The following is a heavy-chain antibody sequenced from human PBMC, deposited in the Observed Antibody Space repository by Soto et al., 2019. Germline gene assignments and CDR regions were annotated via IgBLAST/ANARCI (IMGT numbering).Heavy chain of an antibody. Sequence: SSETLSLTCTVSGGSISSGDYYWSWIRQPPGKGLEWIGYIYYSGSTYYNPSLKSRVTISVDTSKNHFSLRLTSMTAADTAVYYCATVLVGATRHPDSDSWGQGTLVTVSS. J-gene: IGHJ4*02. D-gene: IGHD2-15*01. V-gene: IGHV4-30-4*01. CDR2: IYYSGST. CDR1: GGSISSGDYY. CDR3: ATVLVGATRHPDSDS.